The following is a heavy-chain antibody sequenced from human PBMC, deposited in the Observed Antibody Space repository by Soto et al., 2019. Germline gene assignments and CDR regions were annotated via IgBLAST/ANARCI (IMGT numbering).Heavy chain of an antibody. CDR2: IIPIFGTA. CDR1: GGTFSSYG. J-gene: IGHJ6*02. V-gene: IGHV1-69*12. Sequence: QVQLVQSGAEVKKPGTSVKVSCKASGGTFSSYGISWVRQAPGQGLEWMGGIIPIFGTANYAQKFQGRVTITADESTSTAYMELSSLRSEDTAVHYCARGEAARYYHGMDVWGQGTTVTVSS. D-gene: IGHD6-13*01. CDR3: ARGEAARYYHGMDV.